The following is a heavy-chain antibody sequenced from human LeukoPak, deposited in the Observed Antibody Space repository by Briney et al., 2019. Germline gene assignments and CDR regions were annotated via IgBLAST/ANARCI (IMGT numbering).Heavy chain of an antibody. V-gene: IGHV1-18*01. CDR1: GYTFTSDG. J-gene: IGHJ4*02. D-gene: IGHD5-18*01. CDR3: ARQVDTAMALPDY. CDR2: ISAYNGNT. Sequence: GASVKVSCKASGYTFTSDGISWVRQAPGQGLEWMGWISAYNGNTNYAQKLQGRVTMTTDTSTSTAYMELRSLRSDDTTIYYCARQVDTAMALPDYWGQGTLVTVSS.